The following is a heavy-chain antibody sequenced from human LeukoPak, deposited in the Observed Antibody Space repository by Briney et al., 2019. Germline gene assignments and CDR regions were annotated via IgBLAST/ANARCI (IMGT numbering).Heavy chain of an antibody. V-gene: IGHV3-23*01. D-gene: IGHD2-8*01. CDR1: GFTFSSYA. Sequence: GGSLRLSCAASGFTFSSYAMSWVRQAPGKGLEGVSEISDSGGSTYDADSVKGRFTISRDNSKNTLYLQMNSLRAEDTAVYYCAKDTSIGRYCTNGVCSPFDYWGQGTLVTVSS. CDR2: ISDSGGST. J-gene: IGHJ4*02. CDR3: AKDTSIGRYCTNGVCSPFDY.